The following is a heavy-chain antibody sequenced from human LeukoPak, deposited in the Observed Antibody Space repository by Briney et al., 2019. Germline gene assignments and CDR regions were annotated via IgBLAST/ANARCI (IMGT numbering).Heavy chain of an antibody. CDR3: ARVYQSAEYYFDY. D-gene: IGHD2-2*01. V-gene: IGHV4-59*07. J-gene: IGHJ4*02. CDR1: GGSIDSYY. CDR2: IYYTGST. Sequence: SDTLSLTCTVSGGSIDSYYWSWIRQPPGKGLEWIGYIYYTGSTKYHPSLKSRVTISLDTSKNQFSLKLTSVTAADTAVYYCARVYQSAEYYFDYWGQGNLVSVSS.